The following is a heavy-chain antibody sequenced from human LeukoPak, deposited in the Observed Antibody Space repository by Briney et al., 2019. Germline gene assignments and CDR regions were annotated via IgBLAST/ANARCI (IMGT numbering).Heavy chain of an antibody. CDR2: INHSGST. D-gene: IGHD2-2*01. Sequence: SETLSLTCAVYGGSFSGYYWSWIRQPPGKGLEWIGEINHSGSTNYNPSLKSRVTISVDTSKNQFSLKLSSVTAADTAVYYCARGDVVVPAAIGWRLHYYYYGMDVWGQGTTVTVSS. CDR1: GGSFSGYY. J-gene: IGHJ6*02. V-gene: IGHV4-34*01. CDR3: ARGDVVVPAAIGWRLHYYYYGMDV.